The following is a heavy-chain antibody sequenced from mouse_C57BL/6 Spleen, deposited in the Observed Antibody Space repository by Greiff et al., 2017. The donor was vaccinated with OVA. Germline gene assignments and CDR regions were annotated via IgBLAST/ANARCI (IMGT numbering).Heavy chain of an antibody. CDR2: ISSGGDYI. CDR1: GFTFSSYA. J-gene: IGHJ3*01. CDR3: TRDLTGRASFAY. D-gene: IGHD4-1*01. V-gene: IGHV5-9-1*02. Sequence: EVKVEESGEGLVKPGGSLKLSCAASGFTFSSYAMSWVRQTPEKRLEWVAYISSGGDYIYYADTVKGRFTISRDNARNTLDLQMSSLKSEDTAMYYCTRDLTGRASFAYWGQGTLVTVSA.